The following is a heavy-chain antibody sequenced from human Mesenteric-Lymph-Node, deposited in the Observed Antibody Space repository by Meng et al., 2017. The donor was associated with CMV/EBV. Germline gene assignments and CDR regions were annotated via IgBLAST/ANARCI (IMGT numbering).Heavy chain of an antibody. D-gene: IGHD6-25*01. CDR2: INPNSGGT. CDR3: ARDRLPIMGFDP. Sequence: ASVKVSCKASGYTFTGYYMHWVRQAPGQGLEWMGWINPNSGGTNYAQKFQGRVTMTRDTSISTAYMELSRLRSDDTAVYYCARDRLPIMGFDPWGQGTLVTVSS. CDR1: GYTFTGYY. V-gene: IGHV1-2*02. J-gene: IGHJ5*02.